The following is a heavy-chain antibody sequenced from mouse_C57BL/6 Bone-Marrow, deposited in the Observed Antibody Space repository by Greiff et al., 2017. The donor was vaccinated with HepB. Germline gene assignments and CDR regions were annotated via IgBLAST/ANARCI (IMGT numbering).Heavy chain of an antibody. CDR1: GYTFTSYW. D-gene: IGHD3-2*02. Sequence: QVQLQQPGAELVKPGASVKLSCTASGYTFTSYWMHWVKQRPGQGLEWIGMIHPNSGSTNYNEKFKSKATLTVDKSSSTAYMQLSSLTSEDSAVYYCANSSGGYYFDYWGQGTTLTVSA. CDR3: ANSSGGYYFDY. CDR2: IHPNSGST. J-gene: IGHJ2*01. V-gene: IGHV1-64*01.